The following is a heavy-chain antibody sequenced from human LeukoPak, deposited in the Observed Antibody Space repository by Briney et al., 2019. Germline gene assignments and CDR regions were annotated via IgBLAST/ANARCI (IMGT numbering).Heavy chain of an antibody. CDR1: GGSISSYY. CDR3: AREGSGLSAFDY. V-gene: IGHV4-59*01. D-gene: IGHD5-12*01. J-gene: IGHJ4*02. Sequence: PSETLSFTCTVSGGSISSYYWSWIRQPPGKGLEWIGYIYYSGSTNYNPSLKSRVTISVDTSKDQFSLKLSSVTAADTAVYYCAREGSGLSAFDYWGQGTLVTVSS. CDR2: IYYSGST.